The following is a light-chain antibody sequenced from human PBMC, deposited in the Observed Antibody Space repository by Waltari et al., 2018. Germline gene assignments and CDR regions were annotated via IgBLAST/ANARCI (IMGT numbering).Light chain of an antibody. CDR2: KAS. CDR3: QQRNSYPPT. V-gene: IGKV1-9*01. Sequence: DIQLTQSPSSLSASVGDRVTITCRASQGISSYLAWYQQKPGKAPKLMIYKASSLQSGVPSRFSGSGSGTEFPLTISSLQPEDFAVYYCQQRNSYPPTFGQGTKVEIK. CDR1: QGISSY. J-gene: IGKJ1*01.